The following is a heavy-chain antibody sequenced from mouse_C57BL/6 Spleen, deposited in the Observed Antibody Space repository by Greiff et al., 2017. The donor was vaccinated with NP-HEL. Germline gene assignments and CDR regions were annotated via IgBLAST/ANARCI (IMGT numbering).Heavy chain of an antibody. CDR2: IDPSDSYT. J-gene: IGHJ3*01. D-gene: IGHD1-1*01. CDR1: GYTFTSYW. CDR3: ARSTRRYPAY. V-gene: IGHV1-50*01. Sequence: VQLQQSGAELVKPGASVKLSCKASGYTFTSYWMQWVKQRPGQGLEWIGEIDPSDSYTNYNQKFKGKATLTVDTSSSTAYMQLSSLTSEDSAVYYCARSTRRYPAYWGQGTLVTVSA.